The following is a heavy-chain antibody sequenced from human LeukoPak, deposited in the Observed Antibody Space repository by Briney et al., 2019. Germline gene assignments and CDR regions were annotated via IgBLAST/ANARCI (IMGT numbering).Heavy chain of an antibody. Sequence: SETLSLTCAVYGGSLSGYYWSWIRQPPGKGLECIGEINHSGSTNYNPSLKSRVTISVDTSKNQFSLKLSSVTAADTAVYYCARGRYSYGPWGVYYYYYMDVWGKGTTVTVSS. CDR2: INHSGST. CDR3: ARGRYSYGPWGVYYYYYMDV. V-gene: IGHV4-34*01. D-gene: IGHD5-18*01. CDR1: GGSLSGYY. J-gene: IGHJ6*03.